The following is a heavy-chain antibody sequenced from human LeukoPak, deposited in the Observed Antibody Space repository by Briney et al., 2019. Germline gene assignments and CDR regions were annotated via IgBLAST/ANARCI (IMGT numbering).Heavy chain of an antibody. V-gene: IGHV3-30*18. CDR2: ISYDGSNK. J-gene: IGHJ4*02. D-gene: IGHD6-13*01. Sequence: GGSLRLSCAASGFTFSSYGMHWVRQAPGKGLEWAAVISYDGSNKYYADSVKGRFTISRDNSKNTLYLQMNSLRAEDTAVYYCAKEGAAGNYFDYWGQGTLVTVSS. CDR3: AKEGAAGNYFDY. CDR1: GFTFSSYG.